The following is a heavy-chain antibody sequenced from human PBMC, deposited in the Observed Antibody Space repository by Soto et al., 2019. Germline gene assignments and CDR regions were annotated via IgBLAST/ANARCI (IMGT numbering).Heavy chain of an antibody. D-gene: IGHD3-16*01. CDR2: LYNTGST. Sequence: PSETLSLTCTVSGGSISRYYWSWIRQTPGKGLEWIGYLYNTGSTIYNPSLESRVTISVDTSKNQFSLKLNSVTAADTAVYYCARQTDDSYTFNAFDIWGQATMVTVSS. CDR1: GGSISRYY. J-gene: IGHJ3*02. V-gene: IGHV4-59*01. CDR3: ARQTDDSYTFNAFDI.